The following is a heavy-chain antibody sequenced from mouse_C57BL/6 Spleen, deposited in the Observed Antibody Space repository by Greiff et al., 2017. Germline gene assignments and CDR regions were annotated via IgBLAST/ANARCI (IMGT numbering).Heavy chain of an antibody. V-gene: IGHV1-72*01. CDR1: GYTFTSYW. D-gene: IGHD1-1*01. CDR3: ASEYYGSSSNWYFDV. Sequence: QVQLQQPGAELVKPGASVKLSCKASGYTFTSYWMHWVKQRPGRGLEWIGRIDPSNGGTKYNEKFKSKATLTVDKPSSTAYMQLSRLTSEASAVYECASEYYGSSSNWYFDVWGTGTTVTVSS. CDR2: IDPSNGGT. J-gene: IGHJ1*03.